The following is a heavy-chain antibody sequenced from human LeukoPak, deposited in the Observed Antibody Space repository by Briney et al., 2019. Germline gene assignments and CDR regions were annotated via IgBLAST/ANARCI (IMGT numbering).Heavy chain of an antibody. CDR1: GGSISSSSYY. Sequence: SETLSLTCTVSGGSISSSSYYWGWIRQPPGKGLEWIGSIYYSGSTYYNPSLKSRVTISVDTSKNQFSLKLSSVTAADTAVYYCARLGYDSSGYYSLVDYWGQGTLVTVSS. CDR3: ARLGYDSSGYYSLVDY. D-gene: IGHD3-22*01. CDR2: IYYSGST. V-gene: IGHV4-39*01. J-gene: IGHJ4*02.